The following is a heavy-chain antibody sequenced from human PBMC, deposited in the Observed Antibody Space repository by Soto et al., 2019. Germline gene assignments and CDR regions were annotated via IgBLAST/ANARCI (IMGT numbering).Heavy chain of an antibody. CDR2: IIPILGIA. D-gene: IGHD3-22*01. CDR1: GGTFSSYT. V-gene: IGHV1-69*02. Sequence: QVQLVQSGAEVKKPGSSVKVSCKASGGTFSSYTISWVRQAPGQGLEWMGRIIPILGIANYAQKFQGRVTITADKSTSTAYMELSSLRSEDTAVYYCVMYYYDSSGYSTWFDPWGQGTLVTVSS. CDR3: VMYYYDSSGYSTWFDP. J-gene: IGHJ5*02.